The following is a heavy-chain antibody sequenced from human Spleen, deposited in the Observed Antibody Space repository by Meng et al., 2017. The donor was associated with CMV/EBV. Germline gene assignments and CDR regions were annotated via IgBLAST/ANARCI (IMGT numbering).Heavy chain of an antibody. CDR3: ARDEGYCSSTNCYKSRFDY. Sequence: FISYNIHWGRQGRGQGLGWMGVINPRGGEANYSQKFQGRVSMTRDTSTSTVYMELNSLRSEDTAEYYCARDEGYCSSTNCYKSRFDYWGQGTLVTVSS. CDR1: FISYN. J-gene: IGHJ4*02. CDR2: INPRGGEA. V-gene: IGHV1-46*01. D-gene: IGHD2-2*02.